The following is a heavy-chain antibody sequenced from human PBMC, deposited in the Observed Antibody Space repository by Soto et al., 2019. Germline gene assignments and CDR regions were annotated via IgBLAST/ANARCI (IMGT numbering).Heavy chain of an antibody. Sequence: GGSLSLSCAGSGFTFGDSYVSWIRQAPGKGLEWLSYISPGSRYPAYADSVKGRFTISRDNAKRSLYLQMMSLTAEDTAIYYCVRGGGGGLFDPWGQGTMVTVSS. D-gene: IGHD2-15*01. CDR3: VRGGGGGLFDP. V-gene: IGHV3-11*06. CDR1: GFTFGDSY. J-gene: IGHJ5*02. CDR2: ISPGSRYP.